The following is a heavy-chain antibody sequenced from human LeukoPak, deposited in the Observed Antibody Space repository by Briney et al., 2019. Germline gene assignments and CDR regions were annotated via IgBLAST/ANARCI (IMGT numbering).Heavy chain of an antibody. D-gene: IGHD6-13*01. CDR3: ARVETAAAATLRGFDY. V-gene: IGHV3-23*01. Sequence: PGGSLRLSCAASGFTFSSYGMRWVRQAPGKGLEWVSSIGGSGGSTYYADSVKGRFTISRDNSKNTLYLQMNSLRAEDTAVYYCARVETAAAATLRGFDYWGQGTLVTVSS. CDR1: GFTFSSYG. CDR2: IGGSGGST. J-gene: IGHJ4*02.